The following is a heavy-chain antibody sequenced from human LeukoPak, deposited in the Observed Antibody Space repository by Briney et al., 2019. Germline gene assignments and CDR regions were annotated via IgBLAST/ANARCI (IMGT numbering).Heavy chain of an antibody. Sequence: GGSLRLSCAASGFTFSSYEMNWVRQAPGKGLEWVSYISSSGSTIYYADSVKGRFTMSRDNSKNTLYLQMNSLRAEDTAAYYCGKDRVPHIMNSNKWYVNSGETDYWGQGTLVTVSS. CDR2: ISSSGSTI. J-gene: IGHJ4*02. V-gene: IGHV3-48*03. D-gene: IGHD3-16*01. CDR1: GFTFSSYE. CDR3: GKDRVPHIMNSNKWYVNSGETDY.